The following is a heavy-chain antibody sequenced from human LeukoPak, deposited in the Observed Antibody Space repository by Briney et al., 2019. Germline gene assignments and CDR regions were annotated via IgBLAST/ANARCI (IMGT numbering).Heavy chain of an antibody. D-gene: IGHD6-13*01. CDR2: IYPGDSDT. CDR3: ARRAGSSWYKGVDY. V-gene: IGHV5-51*01. CDR1: GYSFTKYW. J-gene: IGHJ4*02. Sequence: GESLKISCKASGYSFTKYWIGWVRQMPGKGPEWMGIIYPGDSDTRYSPSFQGQVTILADKSISTAYLQWSSLKASDTVMYYCARRAGSSWYKGVDYWGQGTLVTVSS.